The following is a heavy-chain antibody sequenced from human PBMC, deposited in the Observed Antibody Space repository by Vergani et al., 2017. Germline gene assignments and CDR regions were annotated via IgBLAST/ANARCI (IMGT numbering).Heavy chain of an antibody. Sequence: EVQLLESGGGLIQPGGSLRLSCAASGFTVSSNYMSWVRQAPGKGLEWVSVIYSGGSTYYADSVKGRFTISRDNSKNTLDLQMNSLRAEDTAVYYCAIDDIKYQLLYRRDYYYYYGMDVWGQGTTVTVSS. J-gene: IGHJ6*02. V-gene: IGHV3-53*01. D-gene: IGHD2-2*02. CDR1: GFTVSSNY. CDR3: AIDDIKYQLLYRRDYYYYYGMDV. CDR2: IYSGGST.